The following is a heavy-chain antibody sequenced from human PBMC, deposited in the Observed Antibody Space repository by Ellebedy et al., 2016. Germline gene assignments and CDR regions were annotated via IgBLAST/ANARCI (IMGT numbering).Heavy chain of an antibody. V-gene: IGHV3-33*01. CDR3: ARDQLGCLSTSCYAGDYFYGMDV. CDR1: GFTFSNYV. Sequence: GESLKISXAASGFTFSNYVMHWVRQAPGKGLEWVAVIWSGGSDKDFADSVKGRFTISRDNSKSTLHLQMNTLRAEDAAVYYCARDQLGCLSTSCYAGDYFYGMDVWGQGTAVTVSS. D-gene: IGHD2-2*01. J-gene: IGHJ6*02. CDR2: IWSGGSDK.